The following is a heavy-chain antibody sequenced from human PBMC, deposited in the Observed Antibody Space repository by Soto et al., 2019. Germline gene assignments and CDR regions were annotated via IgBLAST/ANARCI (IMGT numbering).Heavy chain of an antibody. V-gene: IGHV3-30*03. CDR2: ISDDGSRK. D-gene: IGHD2-15*01. Sequence: PGGSLRLSCAASGFTFSSYGMHWVRQAPGKGLEWVAVISDDGSRKYHADSVKGRFTISRDNSKNTLYLQMNSLRAEDTAVYYCARGKMVAANPLSYYFDYWGQGTLVTVSS. CDR3: ARGKMVAANPLSYYFDY. J-gene: IGHJ4*02. CDR1: GFTFSSYG.